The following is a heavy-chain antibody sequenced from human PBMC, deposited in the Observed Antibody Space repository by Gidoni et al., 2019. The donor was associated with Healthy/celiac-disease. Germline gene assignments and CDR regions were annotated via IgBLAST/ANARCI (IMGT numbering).Heavy chain of an antibody. D-gene: IGHD4-17*01. V-gene: IGHV3-7*01. J-gene: IGHJ4*02. Sequence: EVQLVESGGGLVQPGGSLRLSCAASGFTFSSYWMSWVRQAPGKGLEGVANIKQDGSEKYYVDSVKGRFTISRDNAKNSLYLQMNSLRAEDTAVYYCVRDFHGKNDYGGNGAVDYWGQGTLVTVSS. CDR2: IKQDGSEK. CDR1: GFTFSSYW. CDR3: VRDFHGKNDYGGNGAVDY.